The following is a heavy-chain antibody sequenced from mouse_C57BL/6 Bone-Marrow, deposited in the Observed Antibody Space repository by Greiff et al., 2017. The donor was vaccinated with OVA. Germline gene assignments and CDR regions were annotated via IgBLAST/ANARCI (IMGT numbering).Heavy chain of an antibody. CDR1: GFSLTSYG. D-gene: IGHD2-5*01. CDR2: IWGVGST. V-gene: IGHV2-6*01. Sequence: VKLEESGPGLVAPSQSLSITCTVSGFSLTSYGVDWVRQSPGKGLEWLGVIWGVGSTNYNSALKSRLSISKDNSKSQVFLKMNSLQTDDTAMYYCASSAYYSNTGFAYWGQGTLVTVSA. CDR3: ASSAYYSNTGFAY. J-gene: IGHJ3*01.